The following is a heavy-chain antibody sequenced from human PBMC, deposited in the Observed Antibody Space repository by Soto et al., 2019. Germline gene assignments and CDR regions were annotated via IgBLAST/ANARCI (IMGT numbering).Heavy chain of an antibody. V-gene: IGHV1-69*02. CDR2: IIPILGIA. CDR1: GGTFSSYT. Sequence: ASVKVSCKASGGTFSSYTISWVRQAPGQGLEWMGRIIPILGIANYAQKFQGRVTITADKSTSTAYMELSSLRSEDTAVYYCARLRGYSGYVTDDAFDIWGQGTMVTVSS. J-gene: IGHJ3*02. CDR3: ARLRGYSGYVTDDAFDI. D-gene: IGHD5-12*01.